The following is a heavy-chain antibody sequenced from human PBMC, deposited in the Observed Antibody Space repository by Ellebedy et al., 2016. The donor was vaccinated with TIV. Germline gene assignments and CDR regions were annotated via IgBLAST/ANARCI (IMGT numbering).Heavy chain of an antibody. V-gene: IGHV3-23*01. CDR3: AKGRSGTYIHHAFDY. D-gene: IGHD1-14*01. Sequence: PGGSLRLSCAASGFTFSSYAMSWVRQAPGKGLEWVSTISSTGSRTYYADSVKGRFTISRDNSKNILYLQMNSLRAEDTAIYYCAKGRSGTYIHHAFDYWGQGTLVTVSS. CDR2: ISSTGSRT. J-gene: IGHJ4*02. CDR1: GFTFSSYA.